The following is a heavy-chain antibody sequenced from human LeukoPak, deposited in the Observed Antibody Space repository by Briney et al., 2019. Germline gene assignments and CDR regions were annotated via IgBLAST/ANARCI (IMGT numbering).Heavy chain of an antibody. CDR2: IYYSGST. CDR1: GGSISTYY. D-gene: IGHD2-21*02. V-gene: IGHV4-59*08. CDR3: ARLLWVTSVGPDLYYFDY. J-gene: IGHJ4*02. Sequence: SETLSLTCTVSGGSISTYYWSWIRQPPGKGLEWIGYIYYSGSTNYNPSLKSRLTISVDTSKNQFSLKLSSVTAADTAVYYCARLLWVTSVGPDLYYFDYWGQGTLVTVSS.